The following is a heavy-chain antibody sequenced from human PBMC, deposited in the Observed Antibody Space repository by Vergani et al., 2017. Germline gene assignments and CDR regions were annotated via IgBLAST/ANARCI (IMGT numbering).Heavy chain of an antibody. CDR2: NDHTGRP. J-gene: IGHJ6*03. Sequence: QVQLQQWGGGLLKPSETLSLTCVVNGWSFTSYHWTWIRQSPGEGLEWVGDNDHTGRPVYNPSLKSRLTMSVDKSRNQFSLTLNSVTATDTAIYFCARVNTETNGHLYYYYYMDVWGQGTAVTVS. CDR3: ARVNTETNGHLYYYYYMDV. V-gene: IGHV4-34*01. CDR1: GWSFTSYH. D-gene: IGHD4-11*01.